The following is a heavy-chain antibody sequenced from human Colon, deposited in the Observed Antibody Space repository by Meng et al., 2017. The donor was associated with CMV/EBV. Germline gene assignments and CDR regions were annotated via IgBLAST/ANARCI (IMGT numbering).Heavy chain of an antibody. J-gene: IGHJ4*02. CDR2: IYWNDDK. Sequence: SGPTLVNPTQTLTLTCTFSGFSLSTGGVGVGWSRQPPGKALEWLALIYWNDDKRYSPSLNSRLTITKDTSKNQVVLTMTNMDPVDTATYYCAHRRNLWAAVKTGEVFDYWGQGTLVTVSS. CDR3: AHRRNLWAAVKTGEVFDY. CDR1: GFSLSTGGVG. V-gene: IGHV2-5*01. D-gene: IGHD3-10*01.